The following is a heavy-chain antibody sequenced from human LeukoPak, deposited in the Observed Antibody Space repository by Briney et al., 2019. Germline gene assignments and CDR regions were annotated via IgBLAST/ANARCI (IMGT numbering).Heavy chain of an antibody. CDR1: GGSISSSSYY. J-gene: IGHJ4*02. Sequence: SETLSLTCTVSGGSISSSSYYWGWIRQPPGKGLEWIESIYYSGSTYYNPSLKGRVTISVDTSKNQFSLKLSSVTAADTAVYYCARVGSPYYWGQGTLVTVSS. CDR3: ARVGSPYY. CDR2: IYYSGST. V-gene: IGHV4-39*07.